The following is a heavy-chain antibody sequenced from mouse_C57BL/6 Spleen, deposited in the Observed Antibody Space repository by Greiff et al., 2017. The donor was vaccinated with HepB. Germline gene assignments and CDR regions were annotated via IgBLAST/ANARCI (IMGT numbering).Heavy chain of an antibody. D-gene: IGHD1-1*01. CDR2: IYPRSGNT. CDR1: GYTFTSFG. CDR3: ARTEYYGSSYVSYWYFDV. J-gene: IGHJ1*03. Sequence: QVQLKESGAELARPGASVKLSCKASGYTFTSFGISWVKQRTGQGLEWIGEIYPRSGNTYYNEKFKGKATLTADKSSSTAYMELRSLTSEDSAVYFCARTEYYGSSYVSYWYFDVWGTGTTVTVSS. V-gene: IGHV1-81*01.